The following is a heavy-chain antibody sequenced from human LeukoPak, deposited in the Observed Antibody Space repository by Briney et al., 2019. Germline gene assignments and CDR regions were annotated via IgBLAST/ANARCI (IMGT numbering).Heavy chain of an antibody. CDR3: ARVSGSYGDSAY. J-gene: IGHJ4*02. D-gene: IGHD1-26*01. CDR2: ISGSGANT. CDR1: GFTFSTYA. V-gene: IGHV3-23*01. Sequence: GGSLRLSCAASGFTFSTYAMSWVRQAPGKGLEWVSTISGSGANTYYADSVKGRFTISRDNAKNSLYLQMNSLRAEDTAVYYCARVSGSYGDSAYWGQGTLVTVSS.